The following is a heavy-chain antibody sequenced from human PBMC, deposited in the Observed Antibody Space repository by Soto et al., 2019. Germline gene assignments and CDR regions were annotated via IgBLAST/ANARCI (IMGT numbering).Heavy chain of an antibody. V-gene: IGHV1-69*02. Sequence: GASVKVSCKASGGTFSSYTISWVRQAPGQGREWMGRITPILDITNYAQKFQGRVTITADKSTSTACMQLSSLRSEDTAVYYSARVHGAGDMGAFDIWG. CDR2: ITPILDIT. CDR1: GGTFSSYT. D-gene: IGHD2-21*01. J-gene: IGHJ3*02. CDR3: ARVHGAGDMGAFDI.